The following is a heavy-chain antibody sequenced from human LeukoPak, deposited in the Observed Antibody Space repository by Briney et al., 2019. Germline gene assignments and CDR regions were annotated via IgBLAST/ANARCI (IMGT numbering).Heavy chain of an antibody. Sequence: GGSLRLSCAASGFTFSSYAIHWVRQAPGKGLEWVALISYDGSNKYYADSVKGRFTISRDNSKNSLYLQMNSLRAEDTAMYYCARWDAYCSGGTCYFGGFAFDIWGQGTMVTVSS. J-gene: IGHJ3*02. V-gene: IGHV3-30-3*01. CDR1: GFTFSSYA. CDR2: ISYDGSNK. CDR3: ARWDAYCSGGTCYFGGFAFDI. D-gene: IGHD2-15*01.